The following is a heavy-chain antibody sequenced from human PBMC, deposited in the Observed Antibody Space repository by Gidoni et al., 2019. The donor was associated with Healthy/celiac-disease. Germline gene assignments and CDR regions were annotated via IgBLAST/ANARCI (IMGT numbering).Heavy chain of an antibody. D-gene: IGHD2-21*01. V-gene: IGHV3-43*02. CDR3: AKEDATVDAFDY. CDR2: ISGDGGST. CDR1: GLTFDDYA. Sequence: EVQLVESGGGVVQPGWTLRLPCAPLGLTFDDYAMHWVRQAPGKGLEWVSLISGDGGSTYDADSVKGRFTISRDNSKNSLYLQMNSLRTEDTALYYCAKEDATVDAFDYWGQGTLVTVSS. J-gene: IGHJ4*02.